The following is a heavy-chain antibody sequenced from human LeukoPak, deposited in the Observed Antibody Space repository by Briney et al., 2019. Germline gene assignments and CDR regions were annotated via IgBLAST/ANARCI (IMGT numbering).Heavy chain of an antibody. CDR2: IYSGGST. J-gene: IGHJ4*02. CDR1: GFTVSSNY. Sequence: GGSLRLSCAAAGFTVSSNYMSWVRQAPGKGLEWVSVIYSGGSTYYADSVKGRFTISRDNSKNTLYLQMNSLRAEDTAVYYCAKELYRQDTVVVVAATPSDFDYWGQGTLVTVSS. V-gene: IGHV3-66*01. CDR3: AKELYRQDTVVVVAATPSDFDY. D-gene: IGHD2-15*01.